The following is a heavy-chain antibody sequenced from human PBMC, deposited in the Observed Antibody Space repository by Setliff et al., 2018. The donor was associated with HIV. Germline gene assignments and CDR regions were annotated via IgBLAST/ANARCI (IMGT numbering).Heavy chain of an antibody. D-gene: IGHD3-3*01. Sequence: ASVKVSCKTSGYIFIRYYIFWVRQAPGQGLEWMGNINPHAGVTKYAEKFQGRVTMTRDTSINTIYMELSRLRSDDTAVYYCARDLRDGFEEWFSTLDDVIDVWVQGTTVTVSS. CDR1: GYIFIRYY. V-gene: IGHV1-2*02. CDR3: ARDLRDGFEEWFSTLDDVIDV. CDR2: INPHAGVT. J-gene: IGHJ6*02.